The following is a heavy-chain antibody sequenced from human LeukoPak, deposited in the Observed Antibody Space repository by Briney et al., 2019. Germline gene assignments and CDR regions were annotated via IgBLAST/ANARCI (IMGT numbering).Heavy chain of an antibody. D-gene: IGHD3-10*01. CDR2: IRNDGSNK. V-gene: IGHV3-30*02. CDR3: AKGGFGSGKYYFDY. J-gene: IGHJ4*02. Sequence: PGGSLRLSCAASGLTFSNYGMHWVRQAPDKGLEGVAFIRNDGSNKYFADSVRGRFSISRDNSKHTLYLQVNSLRAEDTAVYYCAKGGFGSGKYYFDYWGQGTLVTVSS. CDR1: GLTFSNYG.